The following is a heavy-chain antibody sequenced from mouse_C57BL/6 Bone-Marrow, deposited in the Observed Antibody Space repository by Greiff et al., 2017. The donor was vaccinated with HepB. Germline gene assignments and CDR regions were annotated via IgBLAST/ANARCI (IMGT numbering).Heavy chain of an antibody. V-gene: IGHV14-4*01. J-gene: IGHJ3*01. CDR3: TPYYGSSYGFAY. D-gene: IGHD1-1*01. CDR1: GFNIKDDY. CDR2: IDPENGDT. Sequence: EVKLVESGAELVRPGASVKLSCTASGFNIKDDYMHWVKQRPEQGLEWIGWIDPENGDTEYASKFQGKATITADTSSNTAYLQLSSLTSEDTAVYYCTPYYGSSYGFAYWGQGTLVTVSA.